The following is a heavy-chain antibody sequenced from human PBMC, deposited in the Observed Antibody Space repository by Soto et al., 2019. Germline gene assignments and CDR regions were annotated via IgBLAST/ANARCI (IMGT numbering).Heavy chain of an antibody. CDR3: ATTPTSYTDY. V-gene: IGHV3-30*03. J-gene: IGHJ4*02. Sequence: GGSLRLSCAASGFTFSSYGMHWVRQAPGKGLEWVAVISYDGSNKYYADSVKGRFTISRDNSKNTLYLQMNSLRAEDTAVYYCATTPTSYTDYWGQGTMVTVSS. CDR1: GFTFSSYG. CDR2: ISYDGSNK. D-gene: IGHD2-2*01.